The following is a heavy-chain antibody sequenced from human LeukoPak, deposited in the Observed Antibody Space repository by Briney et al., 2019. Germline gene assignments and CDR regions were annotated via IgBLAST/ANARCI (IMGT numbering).Heavy chain of an antibody. CDR1: GGSISSYY. V-gene: IGHV4-59*12. Sequence: SETLSLTCTVSGGSISSYYWSWIRQPPGKGLEWIGYIYYSGSTNYNPSLKSRVTISVDTSKNQFSLKLSSVTAADTAVYYCARKTSPKVSTSWDYWGQGTLVTVSS. D-gene: IGHD2-2*01. CDR2: IYYSGST. CDR3: ARKTSPKVSTSWDY. J-gene: IGHJ4*02.